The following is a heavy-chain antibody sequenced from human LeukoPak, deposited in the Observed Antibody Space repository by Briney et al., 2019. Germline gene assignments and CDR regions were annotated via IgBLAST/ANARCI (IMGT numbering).Heavy chain of an antibody. CDR1: GFTFSSYA. Sequence: PGGSLRLSCAASGFTFSSYAMSWVRQAPGKGLEWVSAISGGGGSTYYADSVKGRFTISRDNSKNALYLQMNSLRAEDTAVYYCAKGYCSSTSCCFHYYGMDVWGQGTTVTVSS. J-gene: IGHJ6*02. V-gene: IGHV3-23*01. CDR3: AKGYCSSTSCCFHYYGMDV. D-gene: IGHD2-2*01. CDR2: ISGGGGST.